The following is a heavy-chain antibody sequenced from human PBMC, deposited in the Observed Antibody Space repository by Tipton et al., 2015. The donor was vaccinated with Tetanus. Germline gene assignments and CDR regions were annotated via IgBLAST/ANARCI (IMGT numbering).Heavy chain of an antibody. J-gene: IGHJ6*02. CDR3: ARYLFAYGMDV. Sequence: GSLRLSCADTGFRFSSDWMGWVRQAAGKGLEWVAHINRDGSEKACADAVQGRFSISRDGAKNSLSLQMNSLRAEDTAVYYCARYLFAYGMDVWGQGTTVTVSS. CDR1: GFRFSSDW. V-gene: IGHV3-7*03. CDR2: INRDGSEK.